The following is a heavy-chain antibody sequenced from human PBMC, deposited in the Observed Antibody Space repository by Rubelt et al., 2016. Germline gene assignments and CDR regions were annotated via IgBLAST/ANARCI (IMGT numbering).Heavy chain of an antibody. CDR2: ISAYNGNT. Sequence: QVQLVQSGAEVKKPGASVKVSCKASGYTFTSYGISWVRQAPGQGLEWMGWISAYNGNTNYAQKLQGRVTMTTDTSTSTAYMGLRSLRSDDAAVYYCAGDRDGWQWLAPSLPDAFDIWGQGTMVTVSS. V-gene: IGHV1-18*01. CDR1: GYTFTSYG. J-gene: IGHJ3*02. D-gene: IGHD6-19*01. CDR3: AGDRDGWQWLAPSLPDAFDI.